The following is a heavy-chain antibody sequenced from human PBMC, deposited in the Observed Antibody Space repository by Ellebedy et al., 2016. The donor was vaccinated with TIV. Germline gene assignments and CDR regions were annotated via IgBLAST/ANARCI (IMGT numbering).Heavy chain of an antibody. V-gene: IGHV1-69*04. CDR1: GYTFTSYG. CDR2: IIPILGIA. Sequence: ASVKVSCKASGYTFTSYGISWVRQAPGQGLEWMGRIIPILGIANYAQKFQGRVTITADKSTSTAYMELSSLRSEDTAVYYCARDLSRAYSGSYYAYWGQGTLVTVSS. J-gene: IGHJ4*02. CDR3: ARDLSRAYSGSYYAY. D-gene: IGHD1-26*01.